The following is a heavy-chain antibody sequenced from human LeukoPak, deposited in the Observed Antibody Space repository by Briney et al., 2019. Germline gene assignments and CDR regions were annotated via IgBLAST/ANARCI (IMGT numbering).Heavy chain of an antibody. J-gene: IGHJ6*02. CDR3: ARDRGYAMDV. CDR2: IHSGGNI. CDR1: GGSISSYY. V-gene: IGHV3-53*01. D-gene: IGHD1-1*01. Sequence: ETLSLTCTVSGGSISSYYWSWIRQPPGKGLEWVSIIHSGGNIYYADSVKGRFTISRDNSKNTLYLQMNSLRAEDTAVYYCARDRGYAMDVWGQGTTVTVSS.